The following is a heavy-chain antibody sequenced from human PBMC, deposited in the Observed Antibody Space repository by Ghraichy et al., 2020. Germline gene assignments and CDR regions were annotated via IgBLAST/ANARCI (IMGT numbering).Heavy chain of an antibody. V-gene: IGHV3-23*01. D-gene: IGHD3-22*01. CDR1: GFTFSSYA. Sequence: GSLRLSCAASGFTFSSYAMSWVRQAPGKGLEWVSAISGSGGSTYYADSVKGRFTISRDNSKNTLYLQMNSLRAEDTAIYYCAKEVLYYYDSSGPLDYWGQGTLVTVSS. CDR2: ISGSGGST. CDR3: AKEVLYYYDSSGPLDY. J-gene: IGHJ4*02.